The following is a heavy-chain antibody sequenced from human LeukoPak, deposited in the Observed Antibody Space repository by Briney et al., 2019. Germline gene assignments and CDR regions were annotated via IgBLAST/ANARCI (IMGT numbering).Heavy chain of an antibody. J-gene: IGHJ4*02. Sequence: GGSMRLSCAASGFTFISYAMSWVRQAPGKGLEGVSTINGSGGITYYADSVKGRFTISRDNSKKTLYPQMNSLRAEDTAVYYCAKGVYSGSYYGPGYFDYWGQGTLVTVSS. V-gene: IGHV3-23*01. CDR2: INGSGGIT. CDR1: GFTFISYA. D-gene: IGHD1-26*01. CDR3: AKGVYSGSYYGPGYFDY.